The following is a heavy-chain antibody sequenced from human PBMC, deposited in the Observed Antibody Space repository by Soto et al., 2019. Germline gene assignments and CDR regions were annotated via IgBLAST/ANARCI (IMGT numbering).Heavy chain of an antibody. V-gene: IGHV3-33*01. CDR3: VREYIFRGSSAP. CDR2: IWSDGSRK. D-gene: IGHD2-2*01. CDR1: GFTFNNYG. Sequence: QVQLVESGGGVVQPGRSLRLSCAASGFTFNNYGMHWVRQAPDKGLEWVAVIWSDGSRKSYADSVKGRFTISRDDSKKRLYLEISSLRVEDTAVYYCVREYIFRGSSAPWGQGTLVTVSS. J-gene: IGHJ5*02.